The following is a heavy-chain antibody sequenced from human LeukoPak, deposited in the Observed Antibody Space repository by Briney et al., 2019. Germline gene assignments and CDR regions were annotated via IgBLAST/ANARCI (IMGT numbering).Heavy chain of an antibody. CDR3: TKDLTGKEDY. J-gene: IGHJ4*02. V-gene: IGHV3-7*01. CDR1: GFTFSDYW. D-gene: IGHD1-20*01. CDR2: IKEDGSDK. Sequence: GGSLRLSCAGSGFTFSDYWMTWVRQAPGKGLEWVANIKEDGSDKQYVDSVKGRFTISRDNAKNTLYLQMNTLRIEDTGVYYCTKDLTGKEDYWGQGTLVTVSS.